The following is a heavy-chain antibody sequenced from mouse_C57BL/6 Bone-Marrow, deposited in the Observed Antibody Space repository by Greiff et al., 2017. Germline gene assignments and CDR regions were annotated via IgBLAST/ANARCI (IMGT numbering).Heavy chain of an antibody. V-gene: IGHV1-7*01. CDR1: GYTFTSYW. Sequence: QVQLQQSGAELAKPGASVKLSCKASGYTFTSYWMHWVKQRTGQGLEWIGYINPSSGYTKYNQKFKDKATLTADKSSSTAYMQLSSLTYEGSAVYYCARIGYGSRAWFAYWGQGTLVTVSA. J-gene: IGHJ3*01. CDR3: ARIGYGSRAWFAY. D-gene: IGHD1-1*01. CDR2: INPSSGYT.